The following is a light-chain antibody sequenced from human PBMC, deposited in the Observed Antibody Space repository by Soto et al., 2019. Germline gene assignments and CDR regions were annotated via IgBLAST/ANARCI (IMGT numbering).Light chain of an antibody. CDR3: CSLTTSHTYV. CDR1: ASDVGGYSY. V-gene: IGLV2-11*01. Sequence: QSALTQPRSVSGSPGQSVTISCTGTASDVGGYSYVSWYQQHPGKVPKLIIYDVSKWPSGVPDRFSGSKSGNTASLTISGLQAEDEGDYYCCSLTTSHTYVFGSGTQLTVL. J-gene: IGLJ1*01. CDR2: DVS.